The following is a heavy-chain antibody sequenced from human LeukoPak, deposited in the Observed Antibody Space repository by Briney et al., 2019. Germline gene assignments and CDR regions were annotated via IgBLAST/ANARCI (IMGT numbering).Heavy chain of an antibody. V-gene: IGHV4-59*01. CDR1: GASTSHFY. CDR3: ARSAEWLRNAFDI. J-gene: IGHJ3*02. D-gene: IGHD5-12*01. Sequence: SKTLSLSCSVSGASTSHFYWNWIRQPPGKGLEWIGYMHNSGSSKHSPSLKSRVTISIDTSKNLFSLQLTSVTAADTAIYYCARSAEWLRNAFDIWGQGTMVSVSS. CDR2: MHNSGSS.